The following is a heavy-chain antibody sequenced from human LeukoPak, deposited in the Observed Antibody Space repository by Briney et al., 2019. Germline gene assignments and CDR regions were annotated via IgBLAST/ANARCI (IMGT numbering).Heavy chain of an antibody. CDR2: ISFDGSNT. J-gene: IGHJ4*02. CDR3: ANENYYGSGSYPDY. D-gene: IGHD3-10*01. CDR1: GFTFRIYG. V-gene: IGHV3-30*18. Sequence: GGSLRLSCAASGFTFRIYGMHWVRQAPGKGLEWVALISFDGSNTYYADSVKGRFTISRDNSKNTLYLHMNSLRPEDTSTYYCANENYYGSGSYPDYWGQGTLVTVSS.